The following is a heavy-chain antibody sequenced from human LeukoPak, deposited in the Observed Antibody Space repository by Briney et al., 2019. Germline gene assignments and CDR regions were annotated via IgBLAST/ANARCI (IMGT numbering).Heavy chain of an antibody. CDR3: ARESKPSGSPQNDV. Sequence: GRSLRLSCAASLFTFTRYVMHWVRQAPGKGLEWVAVIWHDGTNENYADSVKGRFIISRDNSRNTVFLQIHDLRVEDTALYYCARESKPSGSPQNDVWGQGTMVTVSS. V-gene: IGHV3-33*01. D-gene: IGHD1-26*01. CDR2: IWHDGTNE. CDR1: LFTFTRYV. J-gene: IGHJ3*01.